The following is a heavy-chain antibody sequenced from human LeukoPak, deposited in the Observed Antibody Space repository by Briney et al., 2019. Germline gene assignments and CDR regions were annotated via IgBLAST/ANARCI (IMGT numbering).Heavy chain of an antibody. CDR1: GFTFSRYW. V-gene: IGHV3-74*01. J-gene: IGHJ1*01. CDR2: INGDGSSI. D-gene: IGHD3-22*01. CDR3: ARDYDSSGYYSFQH. Sequence: GGSLRLSCAASGFTFSRYWMHWVRQAPGRGLVWVSRINGDGSSIRYADSVKGRFTNSGDNAKNTLYLQMNSLRAEDTAVYYCARDYDSSGYYSFQHWGQGTPVTVSS.